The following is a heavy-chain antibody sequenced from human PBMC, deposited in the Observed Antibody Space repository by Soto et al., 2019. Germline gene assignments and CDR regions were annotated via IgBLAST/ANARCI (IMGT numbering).Heavy chain of an antibody. D-gene: IGHD5-12*01. V-gene: IGHV3-48*03. Sequence: GGSLRLSCAASGFTFSSYEMNWVRQAPGKGLEWVSYISSSGSTIYYADSVKGRFTLSRDNANNSLYLLMNSLRAEDTAVYYCARRDIVATISAFDIGGQETMVTVSS. CDR1: GFTFSSYE. CDR3: ARRDIVATISAFDI. CDR2: ISSSGSTI. J-gene: IGHJ3*02.